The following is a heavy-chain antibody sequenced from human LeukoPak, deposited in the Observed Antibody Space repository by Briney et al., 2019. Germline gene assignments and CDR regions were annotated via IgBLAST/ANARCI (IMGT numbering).Heavy chain of an antibody. CDR3: AKDVAGVRGVRGGFDY. V-gene: IGHV3-23*01. J-gene: IGHJ4*02. D-gene: IGHD3-10*01. CDR1: GFTLSSYA. Sequence: GGSLRLSCAASGFTLSSYAMSGVRQAPGKGLDWVAAIGGGGVSTYYEDSVKGRFTISRDNSKNALYLQMNSLRAEDTAIYYCAKDVAGVRGVRGGFDYWGQGTLVTVSS. CDR2: IGGGGVST.